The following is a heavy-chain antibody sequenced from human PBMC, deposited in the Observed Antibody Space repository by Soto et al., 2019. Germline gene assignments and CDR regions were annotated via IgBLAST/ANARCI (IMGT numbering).Heavy chain of an antibody. CDR3: ARDPYAGRPDY. V-gene: IGHV4-61*01. D-gene: IGHD2-2*01. CDR2: IYYSGST. J-gene: IGHJ4*02. CDR1: GASMTSGRYS. Sequence: TSTVSGASMTSGRYSWSWIRQAPGKGLEWIGYIYYSGSTNYNPSLKSRVTISVDTSKNQFSLKLSSVTAADTAVYYCARDPYAGRPDYWGQGTLVTVSS.